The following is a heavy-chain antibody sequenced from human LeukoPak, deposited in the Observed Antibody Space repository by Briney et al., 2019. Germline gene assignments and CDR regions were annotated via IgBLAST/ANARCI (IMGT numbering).Heavy chain of an antibody. J-gene: IGHJ4*02. Sequence: PSETLSLTCTLSSGSISTYYWSWIRQPPGKGLEWIGYIYHSGSTNYNPSLKSRVTISVDTSKNQFSLKLSSVTAADTAVYYCARGGGYASPIGYWGQGDLVTVSS. D-gene: IGHD5-12*01. CDR1: SGSISTYY. V-gene: IGHV4-59*01. CDR3: ARGGGYASPIGY. CDR2: IYHSGST.